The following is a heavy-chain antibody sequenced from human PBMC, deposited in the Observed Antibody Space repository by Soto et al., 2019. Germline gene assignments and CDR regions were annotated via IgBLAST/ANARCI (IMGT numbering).Heavy chain of an antibody. Sequence: QVTLKESGPVLVKPTETLTLTCTVSGFSLSNARMGVSWIRQPPGKALEWLAHIFSNDEKSYSTSLKSRLTISKDTSKSQVVLTMTNMDPVDTATYYCARSTYYYDSRGYYYEASFDYWGQGTLVTVSS. CDR3: ARSTYYYDSRGYYYEASFDY. CDR2: IFSNDEK. V-gene: IGHV2-26*01. CDR1: GFSLSNARMG. D-gene: IGHD3-22*01. J-gene: IGHJ4*02.